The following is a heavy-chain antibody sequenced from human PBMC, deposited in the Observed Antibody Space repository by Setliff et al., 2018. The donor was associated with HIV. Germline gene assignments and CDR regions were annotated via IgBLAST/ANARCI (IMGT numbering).Heavy chain of an antibody. V-gene: IGHV4-61*09. CDR1: GGSISSGSYY. J-gene: IGHJ4*02. D-gene: IGHD1-26*01. CDR3: ARGALQDGTGSYYEGFDY. Sequence: SETLSLTCTVSGGSISSGSYYWSWIRQPAGKGLEWIGHIHTSGSSSYNPSLKSRVIISLDTSKNQISLKLNSVTAADTAVYYCARGALQDGTGSYYEGFDYWGQGIVVTVSS. CDR2: IHTSGSS.